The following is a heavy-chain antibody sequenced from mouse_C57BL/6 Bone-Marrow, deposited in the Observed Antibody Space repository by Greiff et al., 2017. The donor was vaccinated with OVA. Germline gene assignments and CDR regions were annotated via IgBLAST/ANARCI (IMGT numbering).Heavy chain of an antibody. CDR2: IDPEDGDT. CDR1: GFNIKDYY. J-gene: IGHJ3*01. Sequence: EVQLKESGAELVRPGASVKLSCTASGFNIKDYYMHWVKQRPEQGLEWIGRIDPEDGDTEYAPKFQGKATMTADTSSNTAYLQLSSLTSEDTAVYYCTTRGFYGSSYGGFAYWGQGTLVTVSA. D-gene: IGHD1-1*01. CDR3: TTRGFYGSSYGGFAY. V-gene: IGHV14-1*01.